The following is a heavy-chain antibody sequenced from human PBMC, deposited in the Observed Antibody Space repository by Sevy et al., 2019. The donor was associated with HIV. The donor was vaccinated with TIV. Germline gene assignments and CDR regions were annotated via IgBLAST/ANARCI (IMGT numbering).Heavy chain of an antibody. CDR1: GFTFSTYA. CDR3: AKDCVSGTYYTGDFDY. J-gene: IGHJ4*02. CDR2: ISLSGGDT. V-gene: IGHV3-23*01. D-gene: IGHD3-10*01. Sequence: GGSLRLSCAASGFTFSTYAMTWVRQAPGKGLEWVSVISLSGGDTYYTDSVKGRFTISRDNSKNTLYLQMNSLRAEDTAVYYCAKDCVSGTYYTGDFDYWGQGTLVTVSS.